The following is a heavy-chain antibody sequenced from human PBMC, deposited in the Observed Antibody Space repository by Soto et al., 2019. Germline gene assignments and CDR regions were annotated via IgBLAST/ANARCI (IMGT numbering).Heavy chain of an antibody. Sequence: QVQLVQSGAEVKKPGSSVKVSCKASGGTFSSYTISWVRQAPGQGLEWMGRIIPILGIANYAQKFQGRVTITADKSTSTAYMELSSMRSEDTVVYYCARSNGYCSGGSCYYFDYWGQGTLVIVSS. CDR1: GGTFSSYT. D-gene: IGHD2-15*01. J-gene: IGHJ4*02. V-gene: IGHV1-69*02. CDR3: ARSNGYCSGGSCYYFDY. CDR2: IIPILGIA.